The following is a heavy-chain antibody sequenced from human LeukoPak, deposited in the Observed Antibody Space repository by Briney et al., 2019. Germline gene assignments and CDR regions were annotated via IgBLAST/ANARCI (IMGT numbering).Heavy chain of an antibody. V-gene: IGHV3-74*01. D-gene: IGHD3-10*01. CDR3: VRDRYGSGRTDAFDI. CDR1: GLTISNYW. CDR2: INSEGSAT. Sequence: GGSLRLSCAASGLTISNYWMHWVRQGPGKGLMWVSRINSEGSATSYADSVKGRFTISRDNAKNTLFLQMVSLRADDTAVYYCVRDRYGSGRTDAFDIWGQGTMVTVSS. J-gene: IGHJ3*02.